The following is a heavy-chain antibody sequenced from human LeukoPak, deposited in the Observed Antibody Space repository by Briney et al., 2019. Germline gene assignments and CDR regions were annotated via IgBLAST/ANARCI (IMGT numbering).Heavy chain of an antibody. J-gene: IGHJ5*02. D-gene: IGHD5-18*01. CDR3: ARCGYSDAWSCDH. CDR1: GYTFTSYA. V-gene: IGHV1-3*04. CDR2: INTGNGNT. Sequence: ASVKVSCKASGYTFTSYAMHWVRQAPGQRLEWMGWINTGNGNTEYSQKFQGRVTVTTDTSASTAYVELSSLRSEHTAVYYCARCGYSDAWSCDHWGQGTLVTVSS.